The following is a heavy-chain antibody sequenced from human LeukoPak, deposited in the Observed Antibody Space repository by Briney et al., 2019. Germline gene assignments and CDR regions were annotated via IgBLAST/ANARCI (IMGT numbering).Heavy chain of an antibody. V-gene: IGHV4-34*01. J-gene: IGHJ4*02. CDR1: GGSFSGYY. CDR2: INHSGST. CDR3: AREDTAMVTQDY. Sequence: PSETLSLTCAVYGGSFSGYYWSLIRQPPGKGLEWIGEINHSGSTNYNPSLKSRVTISVDTSKNQFSLKLSSVTAADTAVYYCAREDTAMVTQDYWGQGTLVTVSS. D-gene: IGHD5-18*01.